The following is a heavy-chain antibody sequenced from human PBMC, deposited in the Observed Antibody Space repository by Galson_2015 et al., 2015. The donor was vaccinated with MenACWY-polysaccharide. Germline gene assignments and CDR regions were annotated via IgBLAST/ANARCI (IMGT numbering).Heavy chain of an antibody. V-gene: IGHV3-23*01. Sequence: SLRLSCAASGFSFSANGMSWVSQAPGRGLEWVSGSGSGGGLYYADSVKGRFTVSRDNSKNTLYLQMNNLRAEDTAVYYCAKVGPRSSWTMGIDYWGQGTLVTVSS. J-gene: IGHJ4*02. CDR3: AKVGPRSSWTMGIDY. D-gene: IGHD6-13*01. CDR1: GFSFSANG. CDR2: SGSGGGL.